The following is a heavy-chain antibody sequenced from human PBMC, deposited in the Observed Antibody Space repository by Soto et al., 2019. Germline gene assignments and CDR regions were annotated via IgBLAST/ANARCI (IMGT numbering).Heavy chain of an antibody. J-gene: IGHJ5*02. V-gene: IGHV1-18*01. CDR1: GYAFNTYG. Sequence: QVQLIQSGAEVKRPGASLKVSCRASGYAFNTYGVSWVRQAPGQGLEWVGWISTSNGHTNFAQNFQGRVTTTTDTSTSTSYMELSSLTSDDTVVYYCVRVVPSASSFIDLWGQGTLVTVSS. D-gene: IGHD2-2*01. CDR2: ISTSNGHT. CDR3: VRVVPSASSFIDL.